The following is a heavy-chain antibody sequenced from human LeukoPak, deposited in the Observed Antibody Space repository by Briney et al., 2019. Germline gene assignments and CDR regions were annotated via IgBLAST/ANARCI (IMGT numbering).Heavy chain of an antibody. Sequence: SQTLSLTCTVSGGSVSTGSYYWGWIRQPPGKGLEWIRSIYYSGSTYYNPSLKSRVTISVDTSKNQFSLKLTSVTAADTAVYYCARGRVPSFDPWGRGTLVTVSS. D-gene: IGHD1-1*01. CDR2: IYYSGST. CDR1: GGSVSTGSYY. J-gene: IGHJ5*02. V-gene: IGHV4-39*07. CDR3: ARGRVPSFDP.